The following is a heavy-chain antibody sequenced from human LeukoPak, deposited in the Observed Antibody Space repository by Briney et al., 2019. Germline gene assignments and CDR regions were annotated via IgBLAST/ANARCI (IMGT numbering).Heavy chain of an antibody. D-gene: IGHD2-21*02. CDR2: INPSGGST. Sequence: ASVKVSCKASGYTFTSYYMHWVRQAPGQGLEWMGIINPSGGSTSYAQKFQGRVTMTRDTSTSTVYMELSSLRSEDTAVYYCATEKLLLRRPYYFDYWGQGTLVTVSS. CDR3: ATEKLLLRRPYYFDY. V-gene: IGHV1-46*01. CDR1: GYTFTSYY. J-gene: IGHJ4*02.